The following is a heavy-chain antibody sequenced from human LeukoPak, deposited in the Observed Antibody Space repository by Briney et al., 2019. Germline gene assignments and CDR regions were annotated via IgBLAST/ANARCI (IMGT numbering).Heavy chain of an antibody. Sequence: SETLSLTCTVSGGSISSSSYYWGWLRQPPGKGLEWIGSIYYSGSTYYNPSLKSRVTISVDTSKNQFSLKLSSVTAADTAVYYCARDQRGWFGELNSAFDIWGQGTMVTVSS. J-gene: IGHJ3*02. CDR2: IYYSGST. V-gene: IGHV4-39*07. D-gene: IGHD3-10*01. CDR3: ARDQRGWFGELNSAFDI. CDR1: GGSISSSSYY.